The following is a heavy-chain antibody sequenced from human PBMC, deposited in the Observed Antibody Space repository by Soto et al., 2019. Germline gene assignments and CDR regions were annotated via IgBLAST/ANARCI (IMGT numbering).Heavy chain of an antibody. CDR2: IDPSDSYT. Sequence: EVQLVPSGAEVKKPGESLRISCKGSGYSFTSYWISWVRQMPGKGLEWMGRIDPSDSYTNYSPSFQGHVTISADKSIRTAYLQWSSLKASDTAMYYCARQVVGARGWVEEPLWGQGTLVTVSS. D-gene: IGHD1-1*01. CDR1: GYSFTSYW. CDR3: ARQVVGARGWVEEPL. J-gene: IGHJ4*02. V-gene: IGHV5-10-1*01.